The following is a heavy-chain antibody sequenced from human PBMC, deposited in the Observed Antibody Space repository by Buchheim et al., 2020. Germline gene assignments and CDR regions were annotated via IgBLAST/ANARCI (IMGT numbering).Heavy chain of an antibody. CDR3: AAPSSSWYGYYGMDV. Sequence: QMQLVQSGPEVKKPGTSVKVSCKASGFTFTSSAVQWVRQARGQRLEWIGWIVVGSGNTNYAQKFPERVTITRDMSTSTAYMELSSLRSEDTAVYYCAAPSSSWYGYYGMDVWGQGTT. D-gene: IGHD6-13*01. J-gene: IGHJ6*02. CDR2: IVVGSGNT. CDR1: GFTFTSSA. V-gene: IGHV1-58*01.